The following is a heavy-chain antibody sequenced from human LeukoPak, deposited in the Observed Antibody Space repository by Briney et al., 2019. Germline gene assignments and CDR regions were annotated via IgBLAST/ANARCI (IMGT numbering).Heavy chain of an antibody. CDR1: GFTFSSYE. V-gene: IGHV3-48*03. D-gene: IGHD4-23*01. CDR3: ARDYGRSSPFDY. J-gene: IGHJ4*02. CDR2: ISSSGSTI. Sequence: GGSLRLSCAASGFTFSSYEFHWVRQAPGKGLEWVSYISSSGSTIYYADSVKGRFTISRDNAKNSLYLQMNSLRAEDTAVYYCARDYGRSSPFDYWGQGTLVTVSS.